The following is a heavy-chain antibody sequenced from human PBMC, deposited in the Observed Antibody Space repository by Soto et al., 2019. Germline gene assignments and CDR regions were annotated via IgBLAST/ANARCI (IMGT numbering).Heavy chain of an antibody. CDR3: TRVRDSDTYFDY. J-gene: IGHJ4*02. D-gene: IGHD1-26*01. CDR2: INIDGSSI. Sequence: PGGSLRFSCAASVFTFSNYWMNWVRQVPGEGLVCVSRINIDGSSIDYADSVKGRFTISRYKAKNTLYLQMNSLRAEETAVYYCTRVRDSDTYFDYRGQGNLVTVSS. V-gene: IGHV3-74*01. CDR1: VFTFSNYW.